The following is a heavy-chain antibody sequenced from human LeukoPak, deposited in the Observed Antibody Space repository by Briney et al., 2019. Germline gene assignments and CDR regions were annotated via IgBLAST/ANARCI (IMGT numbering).Heavy chain of an antibody. Sequence: GGSLRLSYVASGFTFSSYWMHWVRQDPREGLVWVSRINGDGRNINYADSVRGRFTISRDDAKNTLYLQMNTLRVEDTAVYYCTRDLMDYDVSTGLHHYYMDVWGQGTTVTVSS. V-gene: IGHV3-74*01. CDR1: GFTFSSYW. D-gene: IGHD3-9*01. CDR3: TRDLMDYDVSTGLHHYYMDV. CDR2: INGDGRNI. J-gene: IGHJ6*02.